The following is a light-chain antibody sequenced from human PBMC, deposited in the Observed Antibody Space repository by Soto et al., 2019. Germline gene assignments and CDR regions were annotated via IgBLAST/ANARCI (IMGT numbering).Light chain of an antibody. CDR1: QGIRDD. Sequence: AIQMTQSPSSLSASVGDRVTITCRASQGIRDDLGWYQQKPGKAPKLLIYAASSLQSGVPSRFSGSGSGTDFTLTISSLQPEDFASYYCQQYYTWPVTFGGGTKVEI. J-gene: IGKJ4*01. CDR2: AAS. V-gene: IGKV1-6*01. CDR3: QQYYTWPVT.